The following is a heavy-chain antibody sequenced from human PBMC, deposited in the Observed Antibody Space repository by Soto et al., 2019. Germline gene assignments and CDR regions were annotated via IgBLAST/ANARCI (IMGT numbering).Heavy chain of an antibody. CDR2: IGGSGDGT. CDR3: AKDPRYITTSYFDY. D-gene: IGHD1-1*01. J-gene: IGHJ4*02. V-gene: IGHV3-23*01. Sequence: PGGSLRLSCAASGFSFSSHSMNWVRQAPGKGLEWVSGIGGSGDGTYYADSVKGRFTISRDNSKNTLYLQMNSLRAEDTAVYYCAKDPRYITTSYFDYWGQGTLVTVSS. CDR1: GFSFSSHS.